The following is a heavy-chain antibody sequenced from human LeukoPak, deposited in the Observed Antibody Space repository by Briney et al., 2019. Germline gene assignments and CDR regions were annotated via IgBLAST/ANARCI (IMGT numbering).Heavy chain of an antibody. D-gene: IGHD3-9*01. V-gene: IGHV3-11*01. CDR3: ARDLMDYDVSTGLHHYYMDV. J-gene: IGHJ6*02. CDR1: GFTFSDYY. CDR2: ISTSGTTI. Sequence: GGSLRLSCTASGFTFSDYYMSWIRQAPGKGLEWVSCISTSGTTIYYGDSVKGRFTISRDNANNSLYLQMNSLRVEDTAVYYCARDLMDYDVSTGLHHYYMDVWGQGTTVTVSS.